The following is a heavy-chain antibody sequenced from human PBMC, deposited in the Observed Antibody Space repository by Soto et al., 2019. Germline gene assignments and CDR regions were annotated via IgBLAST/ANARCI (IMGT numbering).Heavy chain of an antibody. D-gene: IGHD2-21*02. V-gene: IGHV4-61*01. CDR2: VYYSGST. J-gene: IGHJ5*02. CDR1: GDSVSSGTYF. Sequence: SETLSLTCTVSGDSVSSGTYFWSWIRQPPGKGLEWIGYVYYSGSTNYNPTLKSRLTMSVDTSKNQFSLKLSSVTAADTAVYYCARDGGDERCLDSWGPGTLVTVSS. CDR3: ARDGGDERCLDS.